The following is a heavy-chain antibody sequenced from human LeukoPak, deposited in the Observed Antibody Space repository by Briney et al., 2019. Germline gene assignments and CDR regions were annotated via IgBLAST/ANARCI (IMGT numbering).Heavy chain of an antibody. J-gene: IGHJ4*02. CDR3: TRVGYIDEGIDY. D-gene: IGHD5-24*01. V-gene: IGHV3-7*04. CDR1: GFTFSSYG. Sequence: GGSLRLSCAASGFTFSSYGMHWVRQAPGKGLEWVANIKQDGSKKSYVDSVKGRFTISRVNAKNSLYLQMNSLRAEDTAIYYCTRVGYIDEGIDYWGQGTLVTVSS. CDR2: IKQDGSKK.